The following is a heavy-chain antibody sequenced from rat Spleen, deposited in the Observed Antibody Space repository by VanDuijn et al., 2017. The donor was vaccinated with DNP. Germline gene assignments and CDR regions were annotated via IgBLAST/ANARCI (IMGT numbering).Heavy chain of an antibody. D-gene: IGHD1-12*02. CDR2: ITYDGSST. J-gene: IGHJ2*01. Sequence: EVQLVESGGGLVQPGRSMKLSCAASGFTFSDYNMAWVRQAPKKGLEWVATITYDGSSTHYRDSVKGRFTISRDNAKSSLYLQMNSLKSEDTATYYCARITMMANFDYWGQGVMVTVSS. CDR1: GFTFSDYN. CDR3: ARITMMANFDY. V-gene: IGHV5-7*01.